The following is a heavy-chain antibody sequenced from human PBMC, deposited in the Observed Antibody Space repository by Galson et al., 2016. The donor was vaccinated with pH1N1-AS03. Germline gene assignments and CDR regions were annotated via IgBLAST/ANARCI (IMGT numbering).Heavy chain of an antibody. CDR2: IDPSDSYI. V-gene: IGHV5-10-1*01. D-gene: IGHD2-15*01. Sequence: QSGAEVKKPGESLTVSCETSQYKFSDYWVHWLRQVPGKGLEWLGRIDPSDSYIDYSPSFRGHLPISVDRSISTAYLQWRSLRASDTAVYYCAAAKKGTPPIFFYYTVDVWGQGTTVIVSS. CDR1: QYKFSDYW. J-gene: IGHJ6*02. CDR3: AAAKKGTPPIFFYYTVDV.